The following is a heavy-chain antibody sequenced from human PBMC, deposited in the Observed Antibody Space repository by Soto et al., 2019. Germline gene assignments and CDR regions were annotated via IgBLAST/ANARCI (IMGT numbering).Heavy chain of an antibody. CDR3: AREKRANRYFDY. Sequence: EVQLVESGGGLVQTGGSLRLSCAASGFTFSAYWMSWVRQAPGKGLEWVANIKQAGSEKYYVDSVNGRFIISRDDDKNSLYLQMKSLRVEDTAVYYCAREKRANRYFDYWGQGTMVTVSS. J-gene: IGHJ4*02. D-gene: IGHD6-25*01. CDR1: GFTFSAYW. V-gene: IGHV3-7*01. CDR2: IKQAGSEK.